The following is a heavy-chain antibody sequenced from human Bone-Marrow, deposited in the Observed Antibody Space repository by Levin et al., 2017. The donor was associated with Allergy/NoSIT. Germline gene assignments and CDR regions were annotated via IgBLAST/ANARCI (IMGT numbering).Heavy chain of an antibody. J-gene: IGHJ4*02. CDR2: IYFTGST. Sequence: SETLSLTCTVSGGSITHYYWGWIRQPPGKVLEWIGSIYFTGSTHYSPSLKSRVTISLDTSKNQFSLKLISVTPADTAVYYCARAPRYYHESGAFDYWGQGALVTVSS. V-gene: IGHV4-59*01. D-gene: IGHD3-22*01. CDR3: ARAPRYYHESGAFDY. CDR1: GGSITHYY.